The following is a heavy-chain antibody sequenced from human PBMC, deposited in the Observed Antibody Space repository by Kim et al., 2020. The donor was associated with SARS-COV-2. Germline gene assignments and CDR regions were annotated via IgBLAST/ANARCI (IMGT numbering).Heavy chain of an antibody. J-gene: IGHJ6*02. D-gene: IGHD4-17*01. CDR1: GYTFTSYG. V-gene: IGHV1-18*01. CDR3: ARDLTIGYPDQYTVTRGMDV. CDR2: ISAYNGNT. Sequence: ASVKVSCKASGYTFTSYGISWVRQAPGQGLEWMGWISAYNGNTNYAQKLQGRVTMTTDTSTSTAYMELRSLRSDDTAVYYCARDLTIGYPDQYTVTRGMDVWGQGTTVTVSS.